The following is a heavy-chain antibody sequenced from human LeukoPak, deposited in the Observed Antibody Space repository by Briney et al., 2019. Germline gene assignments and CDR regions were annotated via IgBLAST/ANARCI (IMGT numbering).Heavy chain of an antibody. J-gene: IGHJ6*03. CDR3: ARLGRPYYYYYMDV. V-gene: IGHV5-51*01. CDR1: GYRLTNNW. Sequence: GESLKISCKISGYRLTNNWIGWVRQVPGKGLEWMGLIYPGDSDTRYSPSFQGQVTISADKSISTAYLQWSSLKASDTAMYYCARLGRPYYYYYMDVWGKGTTVTVSS. CDR2: IYPGDSDT.